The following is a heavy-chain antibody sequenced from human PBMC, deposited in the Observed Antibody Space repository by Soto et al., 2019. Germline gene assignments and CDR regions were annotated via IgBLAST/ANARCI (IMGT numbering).Heavy chain of an antibody. J-gene: IGHJ2*01. Sequence: QITLKESGPTLVKPTQTLTLTCTFSGFSLSTSGVGVGWIRQPPEKALEWLALIYWDDDKRYNPSLKSRLTITKDTSKNQVVLTITNMDPVYTATYYCAHRGTGVGTWYFDLWGRGTLVTVSS. CDR1: GFSLSTSGVG. CDR2: IYWDDDK. D-gene: IGHD7-27*01. V-gene: IGHV2-5*02. CDR3: AHRGTGVGTWYFDL.